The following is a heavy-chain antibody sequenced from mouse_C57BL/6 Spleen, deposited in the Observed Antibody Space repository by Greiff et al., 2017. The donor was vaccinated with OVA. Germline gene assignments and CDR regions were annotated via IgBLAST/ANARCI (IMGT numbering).Heavy chain of an antibody. CDR1: GYTFTSYW. Sequence: QVQLQQPGAELVKPGASVKLSCKASGYTFTSYWMQWVKQRPGQGLEWIGEIDPSDSYTHYNQKFKGKATLTVDTSSSTAYMQLSSLTSEDSAVYYCARQLRSSYWYFDVWGTGTTVTVSS. CDR3: ARQLRSSYWYFDV. J-gene: IGHJ1*03. D-gene: IGHD3-2*02. V-gene: IGHV1-50*01. CDR2: IDPSDSYT.